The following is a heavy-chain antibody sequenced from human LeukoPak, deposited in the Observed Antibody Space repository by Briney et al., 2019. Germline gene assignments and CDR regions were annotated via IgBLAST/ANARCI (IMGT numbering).Heavy chain of an antibody. J-gene: IGHJ5*02. CDR1: GFIFSDYY. D-gene: IGHD2-2*01. V-gene: IGHV3-11*04. CDR2: ITDNGIKI. CDR3: ARDLTSTSWEGFDP. Sequence: GGSLRLSCAASGFIFSDYYMGWIRQAPGRGLEWVSYITDNGIKIYYTDSVKGRFTMSRDNAKKSLYLQMSSLRAEDTAVYYCARDLTSTSWEGFDPWGQGTLVTVSS.